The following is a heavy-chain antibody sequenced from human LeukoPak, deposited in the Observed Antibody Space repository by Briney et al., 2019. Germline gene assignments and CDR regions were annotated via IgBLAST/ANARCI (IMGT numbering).Heavy chain of an antibody. CDR3: ARRRDLYSGSYYPFDY. D-gene: IGHD1-26*01. CDR2: IYPGDSET. J-gene: IGHJ4*02. Sequence: GESLQISCKGSGYRFTNYWIGWVRQMPGKGLEWMGIIYPGDSETRYSPSFQGQVTISADKSISTAYLQWSSLKASDTAMYYCARRRDLYSGSYYPFDYWGQGTLVTVSS. V-gene: IGHV5-51*01. CDR1: GYRFTNYW.